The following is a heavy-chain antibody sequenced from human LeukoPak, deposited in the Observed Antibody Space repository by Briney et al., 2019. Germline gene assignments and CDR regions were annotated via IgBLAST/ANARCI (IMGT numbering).Heavy chain of an antibody. CDR2: ISWNSGSI. J-gene: IGHJ4*02. CDR1: GFTFDDYA. V-gene: IGHV3-9*01. D-gene: IGHD6-19*01. Sequence: QPGGSLRLSCAASGFTFDDYAMHWVRQAPGKGLEWVSGISWNSGSIGYADPVKGRFTISRDNAKNSLYLQMNSLRAEDTALYYCAKAYSSGWFDYFDYWGQGTLVTVSS. CDR3: AKAYSSGWFDYFDY.